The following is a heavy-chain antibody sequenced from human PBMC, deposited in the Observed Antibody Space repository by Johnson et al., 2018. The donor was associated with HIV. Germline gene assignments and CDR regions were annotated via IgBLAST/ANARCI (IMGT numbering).Heavy chain of an antibody. J-gene: IGHJ3*02. CDR2: IYSDGVT. CDR1: GFSVSSNY. D-gene: IGHD5-24*01. V-gene: IGHV3-66*01. Sequence: VQLVESGGRVERPGGSLRLSCVASGFSVSSNYMSWVRQAPGKGLEWVSVIYSDGVTYYADSVKGRFTISRDNSKNTLYLQMNSLRAEDTAVYYCARACRDGYTCDALDIWGQGTMVNGSS. CDR3: ARACRDGYTCDALDI.